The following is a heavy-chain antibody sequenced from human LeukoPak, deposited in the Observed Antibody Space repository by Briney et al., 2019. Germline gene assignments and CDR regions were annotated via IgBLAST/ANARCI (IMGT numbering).Heavy chain of an antibody. CDR3: AKDSLIYCSGGSCYPDY. CDR1: GFTLSSYA. J-gene: IGHJ4*02. Sequence: GGSLRLSCVASGFTLSSYAMHWVRQAPGKGLEWVAVIWYDGSNKYYADSVKGRFTISRDNSKNTLYLQMNSLRAEDTAVYYCAKDSLIYCSGGSCYPDYWGQGTLVTVSS. V-gene: IGHV3-33*06. D-gene: IGHD2-15*01. CDR2: IWYDGSNK.